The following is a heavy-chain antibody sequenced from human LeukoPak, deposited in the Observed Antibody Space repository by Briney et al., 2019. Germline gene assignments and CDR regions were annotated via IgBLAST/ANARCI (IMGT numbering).Heavy chain of an antibody. D-gene: IGHD3-22*01. Sequence: ASVKVSCKASGYTFTGYYMHWVRQAPGQGLEWMGWINPNSGGTNYSRKFQGRVTITADTSTSTAYMELRSLRSDDTAVYYCARPLYYYDSSGGLDYWGQGTLVTVSS. J-gene: IGHJ4*02. CDR2: INPNSGGT. V-gene: IGHV1-2*02. CDR3: ARPLYYYDSSGGLDY. CDR1: GYTFTGYY.